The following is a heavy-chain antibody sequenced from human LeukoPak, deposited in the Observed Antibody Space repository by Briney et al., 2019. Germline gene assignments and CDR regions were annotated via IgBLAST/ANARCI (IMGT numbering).Heavy chain of an antibody. CDR2: MYHSGST. J-gene: IGHJ4*02. CDR3: ARVLDYYGSGTRDFDY. D-gene: IGHD3-10*01. V-gene: IGHV4-38-2*02. Sequence: SETLSLTCTVSGYSISTGYYWGWIRQPPGKGLEWIGSMYHSGSTYYNPSLKSRVTMSADTSKNQFSLKLNSVTAADTAVYYCARVLDYYGSGTRDFDYWGQGILVTVSS. CDR1: GYSISTGYY.